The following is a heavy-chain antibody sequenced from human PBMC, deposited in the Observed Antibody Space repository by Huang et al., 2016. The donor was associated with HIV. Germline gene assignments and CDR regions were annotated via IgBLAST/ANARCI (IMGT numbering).Heavy chain of an antibody. D-gene: IGHD1-20*01. V-gene: IGHV1-69*01. CDR1: GGTFSSHT. Sequence: QVQLVQSGAELKKPGSSVKVSCKASGGTFSSHTITWVRPAPGKGFEWMGEIVPMFGTGNNAQSCQGRVTITADEATATAYLELSSLKFEDTAIYYCARGLSGNIDSWGQGSLVTVSS. CDR2: IVPMFGTG. CDR3: ARGLSGNIDS. J-gene: IGHJ4*02.